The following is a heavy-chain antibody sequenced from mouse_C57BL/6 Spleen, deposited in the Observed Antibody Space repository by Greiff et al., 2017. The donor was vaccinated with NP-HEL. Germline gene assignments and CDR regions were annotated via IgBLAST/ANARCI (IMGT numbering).Heavy chain of an antibody. J-gene: IGHJ2*01. CDR2: IRSGSSTI. CDR1: GFTFSDSG. D-gene: IGHD1-1*01. Sequence: EVQLVESGGGLVKPGGSLKLSCAASGFTFSDSGMHWVRPAPAKGLDWVAYIRSGSSTIYYSDTAKGRFTISRDNAKNTLFLQMTRLRSEDTAMYYCARGLITTVPFDYWGQGTTLTVSS. V-gene: IGHV5-17*01. CDR3: ARGLITTVPFDY.